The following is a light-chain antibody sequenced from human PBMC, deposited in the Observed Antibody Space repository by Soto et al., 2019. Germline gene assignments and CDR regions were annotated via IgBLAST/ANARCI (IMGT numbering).Light chain of an antibody. J-gene: IGKJ1*01. CDR1: QSIGSSY. Sequence: SVLTQSPGTLSLSPGERATLSCRASQSIGSSYLAWYQQKPGRAPRPLIYGASSRATGIPDRFSGSGSGTDFTLTIKRLEPEDFAVYYCQQYGSSPKTFGQGTKVDLK. CDR3: QQYGSSPKT. V-gene: IGKV3-20*01. CDR2: GAS.